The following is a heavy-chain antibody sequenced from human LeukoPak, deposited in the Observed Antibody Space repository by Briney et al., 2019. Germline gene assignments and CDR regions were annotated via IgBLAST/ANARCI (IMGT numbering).Heavy chain of an antibody. CDR1: EYSFTNYW. CDR3: ARSLSSGRPGFGY. J-gene: IGHJ4*02. CDR2: IDPSDSYT. Sequence: PGESLKISCKGSEYSFTNYWINWVRQMPGKGLEWMGKIDPSDSYTNYSPSFQGRVTISADKSISTAYLQWSSLKASDTAMYYCARSLSSGRPGFGYWGQGALVTVSS. V-gene: IGHV5-10-1*01. D-gene: IGHD6-19*01.